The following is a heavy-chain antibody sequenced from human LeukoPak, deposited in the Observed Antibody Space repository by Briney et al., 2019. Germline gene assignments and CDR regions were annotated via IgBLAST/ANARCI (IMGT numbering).Heavy chain of an antibody. V-gene: IGHV3-11*04. CDR3: ARDLGYCSSTSCYARGAFDI. D-gene: IGHD2-2*01. CDR2: ISSSGSTI. J-gene: IGHJ3*02. CDR1: GFTFSDYY. Sequence: GGSLRLSCAASGFTFSDYYMSWIRQAPGKGLEWVSYISSSGSTIYYADSVKGRFTISRDNAKNSPYLQMNSLRAEDTAVYYCARDLGYCSSTSCYARGAFDIWGQGTMVTVSS.